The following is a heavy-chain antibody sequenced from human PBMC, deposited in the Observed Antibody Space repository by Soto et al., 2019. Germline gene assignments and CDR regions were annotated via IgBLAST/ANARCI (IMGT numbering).Heavy chain of an antibody. J-gene: IGHJ4*02. CDR2: ISYSGNT. Sequence: ETLSLTCXVXGGSITIDSYFWGWIRQSPEKGLEWIASISYSGNTYYNPTLKSRVSISVDTSKSHFSLRLSSVTAADAAVYYCVRFWPPPDYNILTIYTDAFDYWGQGTLVTVSS. CDR3: VRFWPPPDYNILTIYTDAFDY. D-gene: IGHD3-9*01. CDR1: GGSITIDSYF. V-gene: IGHV4-39*01.